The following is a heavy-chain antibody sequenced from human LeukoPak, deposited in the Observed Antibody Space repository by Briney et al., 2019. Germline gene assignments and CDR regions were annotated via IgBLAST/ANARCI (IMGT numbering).Heavy chain of an antibody. D-gene: IGHD4-11*01. CDR1: GGSVSSGSYY. CDR2: IYYSGST. V-gene: IGHV4-61*01. CDR3: ARAGDTVTTFDY. J-gene: IGHJ4*02. Sequence: SETLSLTCTVSGGSVSSGSYYWSWIRQPPGKGLEWIGYIYYSGSTNYNPSLKSRVTISVDTSKNQFSLKLSSVTAADTAVYYCARAGDTVTTFDYWGQGTLVTVSS.